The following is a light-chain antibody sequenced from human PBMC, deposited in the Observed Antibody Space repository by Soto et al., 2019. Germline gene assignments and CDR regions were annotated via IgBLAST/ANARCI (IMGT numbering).Light chain of an antibody. CDR2: AND. Sequence: QSVLTQPPSASGTPGQRVTISCSGSSCNIGSNLVTWYQYLQGTAPRLLIYANDQRPSGVPDRFSGSKSDTSASLAISALQSEDKADYYCATCDDSLNGAYVFGTGTKLTVL. J-gene: IGLJ1*01. V-gene: IGLV1-44*01. CDR1: SCNIGSNL. CDR3: ATCDDSLNGAYV.